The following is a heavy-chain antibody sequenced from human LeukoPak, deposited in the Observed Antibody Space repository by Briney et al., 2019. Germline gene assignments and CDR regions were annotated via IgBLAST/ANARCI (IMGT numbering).Heavy chain of an antibody. D-gene: IGHD1-20*01. CDR3: AASWYNWNDVYYYYGMDV. V-gene: IGHV1-46*01. Sequence: ASVKASCKASGYTFTSYYMHWVRQAPGQGLEWMGIINPSGGSTSYAQKFQGRVTITADKSTSTAYMELSSLRSEDTAVYYCAASWYNWNDVYYYYGMDVWGQGTTVTVSS. CDR2: INPSGGST. J-gene: IGHJ6*02. CDR1: GYTFTSYY.